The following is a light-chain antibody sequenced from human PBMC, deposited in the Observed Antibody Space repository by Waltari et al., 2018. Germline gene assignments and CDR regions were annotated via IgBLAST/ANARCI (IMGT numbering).Light chain of an antibody. CDR3: SSYTSSSTLLYV. CDR1: SSDVGGYNS. Sequence: QSALTQPASVSGSPGQSITISCTGTSSDVGGYNSVSWYQQHPGKAPQLMIYEVSNRPSGVSNRCSGSKSGNTASRTISGLQAEDEADYYCSSYTSSSTLLYVFGTGTKVTVL. J-gene: IGLJ1*01. CDR2: EVS. V-gene: IGLV2-14*01.